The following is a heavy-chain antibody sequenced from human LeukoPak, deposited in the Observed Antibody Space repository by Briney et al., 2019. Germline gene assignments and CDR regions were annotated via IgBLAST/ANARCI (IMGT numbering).Heavy chain of an antibody. CDR1: GGSISSSSYY. D-gene: IGHD3-22*01. Sequence: SETLSLTCTVSGGSISSSSYYWGWIRQPPGKGLEWIGSIYYSGSTYYNPSLKSRVTISVDTSKNQFSLKLSSVTAADTAVYYCATNHYYDSSGYQRSYDYWGQGTLVTVSS. CDR2: IYYSGST. CDR3: ATNHYYDSSGYQRSYDY. V-gene: IGHV4-39*07. J-gene: IGHJ4*02.